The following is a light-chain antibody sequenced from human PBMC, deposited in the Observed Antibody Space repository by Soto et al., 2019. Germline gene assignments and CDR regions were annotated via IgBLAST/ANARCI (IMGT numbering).Light chain of an antibody. CDR3: QQYHIWPSWT. Sequence: EIVLTQSPATLSVSLGDSATLSCRASQSVSLSLAWYQMRPGQPPRLLIYGASTRATDIPARFSCSGSGTDFTLTISSLQSEDFAVYFCQQYHIWPSWTFGQGTKVELK. J-gene: IGKJ1*01. CDR2: GAS. CDR1: QSVSLS. V-gene: IGKV3-15*01.